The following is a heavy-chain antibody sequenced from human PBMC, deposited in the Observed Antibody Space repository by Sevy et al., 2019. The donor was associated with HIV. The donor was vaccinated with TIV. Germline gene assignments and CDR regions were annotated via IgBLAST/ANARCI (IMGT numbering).Heavy chain of an antibody. J-gene: IGHJ4*02. V-gene: IGHV4-61*01. CDR3: ARVSTMVEEVTYFFDY. D-gene: IGHD3-10*01. CDR2: IHYRGNT. Sequence: SETLSLTCGVSGASVRSGNYYWSWIRQAPGKGLEWIGYIHYRGNTNYTPSLKSRVTISVDTSKNQFSLRLISVTDADTAVYYCARVSTMVEEVTYFFDYWGQGTLVTVSS. CDR1: GASVRSGNYY.